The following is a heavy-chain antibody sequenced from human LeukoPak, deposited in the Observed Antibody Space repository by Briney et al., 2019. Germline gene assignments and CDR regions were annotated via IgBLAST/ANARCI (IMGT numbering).Heavy chain of an antibody. D-gene: IGHD5-24*01. V-gene: IGHV3-33*01. Sequence: GRSLRLSCAASGFTFSSYGMHWVRQAPGKGLEWVAVIWYDGSNKYYADSVKGRFTISRDNSKNTLYLQMNSLRAEDTAVYYCARAPEMATIENWYFDLWGRGTLVTVSS. CDR2: IWYDGSNK. CDR3: ARAPEMATIENWYFDL. J-gene: IGHJ2*01. CDR1: GFTFSSYG.